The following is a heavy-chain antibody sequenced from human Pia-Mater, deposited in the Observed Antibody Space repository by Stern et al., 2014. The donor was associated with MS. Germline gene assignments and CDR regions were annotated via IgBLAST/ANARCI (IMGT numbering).Heavy chain of an antibody. Sequence: QVQLVQSGGGVVQPGRPLRLSCVASGFTLGSCAMHWVRQAPGKGLEWVAGVSYDGSNKYYADPVKGRFTISRDNSQNTLYMQMSSLRPEDTAVYYCAKDRQYLTYFFDHWGQGSLVTVSS. CDR1: GFTLGSCA. J-gene: IGHJ5*02. D-gene: IGHD2/OR15-2a*01. CDR2: VSYDGSNK. CDR3: AKDRQYLTYFFDH. V-gene: IGHV3-30*18.